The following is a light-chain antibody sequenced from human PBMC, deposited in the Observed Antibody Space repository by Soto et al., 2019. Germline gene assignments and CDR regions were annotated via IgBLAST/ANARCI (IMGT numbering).Light chain of an antibody. Sequence: DIQMTQSPSTLCASIGDRVTITCRASQTINNWLAWYQQKPGKAPNLLIYHASNLETGVPSRFSGSAFGTEFTLTISSLQPDDFATYYCQHYNSYPWTFGQGTKVEIK. CDR1: QTINNW. CDR3: QHYNSYPWT. CDR2: HAS. V-gene: IGKV1-5*01. J-gene: IGKJ1*01.